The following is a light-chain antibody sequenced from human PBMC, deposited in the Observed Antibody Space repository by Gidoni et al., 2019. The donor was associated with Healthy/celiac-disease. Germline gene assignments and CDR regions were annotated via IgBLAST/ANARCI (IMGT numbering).Light chain of an antibody. CDR1: QSVSSN. CDR2: GAS. J-gene: IGKJ2*01. Sequence: EIVMTQSPATLYVSPGERATLSCRARQSVSSNLAWYQQKPGQAPRLLIYGASTRATGIPARFSGTVSGTAFTLSVSSLQSEVFAFYYCQQYNNLSYTFGQGTKLAIK. V-gene: IGKV3-15*01. CDR3: QQYNNLSYT.